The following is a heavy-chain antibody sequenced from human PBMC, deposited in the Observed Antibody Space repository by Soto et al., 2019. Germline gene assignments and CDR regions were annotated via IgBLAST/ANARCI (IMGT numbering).Heavy chain of an antibody. CDR3: TRPSSSYGSGTNWFDP. Sequence: PGGSLRRSCAASGFTFSGSAMHWVRQASGKGLEWVGRIRSKANSYATAYAASVKGRFTISRDDSKNTAYLQMNSLKTEDTAVYYCTRPSSSYGSGTNWFDPWGQGTLVTVSS. J-gene: IGHJ5*02. CDR1: GFTFSGSA. V-gene: IGHV3-73*01. CDR2: IRSKANSYAT. D-gene: IGHD3-10*01.